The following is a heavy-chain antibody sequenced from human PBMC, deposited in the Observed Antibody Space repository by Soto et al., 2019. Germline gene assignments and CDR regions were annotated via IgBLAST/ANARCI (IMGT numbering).Heavy chain of an antibody. D-gene: IGHD6-19*01. V-gene: IGHV4-59*08. CDR2: IYYSGST. J-gene: IGHJ4*02. CDR3: ARQRYSSGWYTGYFDY. Sequence: PSETLSLTCTVSGGSISGYYWSWIRQPPGKGLEWIGYIYYSGSTNYNPSLKSRVTISVDTSKNQFSLKLSSVTAADTAVYYCARQRYSSGWYTGYFDYWGQGTLVTVSS. CDR1: GGSISGYY.